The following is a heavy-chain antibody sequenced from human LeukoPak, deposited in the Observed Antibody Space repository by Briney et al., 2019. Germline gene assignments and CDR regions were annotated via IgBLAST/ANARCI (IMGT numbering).Heavy chain of an antibody. J-gene: IGHJ4*02. Sequence: GSLRLSCAASGFTFSSYSMNWIRQPPGKGLEWIGEINHSGSTNYNPSLKSRVTISVDTSKNQFSLKLSSVTAADTAVYYCARGNSSSWYEFDYWGQGTLVTVSS. CDR3: ARGNSSSWYEFDY. D-gene: IGHD6-13*01. CDR2: INHSGST. CDR1: GFTFSSYS. V-gene: IGHV4-34*01.